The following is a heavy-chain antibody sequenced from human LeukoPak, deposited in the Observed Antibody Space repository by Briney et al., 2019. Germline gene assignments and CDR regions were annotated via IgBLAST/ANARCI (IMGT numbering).Heavy chain of an antibody. CDR3: ARVGGRDCSSTSCYAGSDY. CDR1: GGTFSSYA. CDR2: IIPIFGTA. Sequence: GSSVKVSCKASGGTFSSYAISWVRQAPEQGLEWMGGIIPIFGTANYAQKFQGRVTITADESTSTAYMELSSLRSEDTAVYYCARVGGRDCSSTSCYAGSDYWGQGTLVTVSS. D-gene: IGHD2-2*01. V-gene: IGHV1-69*01. J-gene: IGHJ4*02.